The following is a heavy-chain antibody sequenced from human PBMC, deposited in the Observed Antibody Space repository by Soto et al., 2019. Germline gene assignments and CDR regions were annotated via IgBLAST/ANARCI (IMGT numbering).Heavy chain of an antibody. CDR1: GFTFDDYA. CDR3: AKDRGYCSGGSCLPPGYMDV. V-gene: IGHV3-9*01. J-gene: IGHJ6*03. Sequence: GGSLRLSCAASGFTFDDYAMHWVRQAPGKGLEWVSGISWNSGSIGYADSVKGRFTISRDNAKNSLYLQMNSLRAEDTALYYCAKDRGYCSGGSCLPPGYMDVWGKGTTVTVSS. CDR2: ISWNSGSI. D-gene: IGHD2-15*01.